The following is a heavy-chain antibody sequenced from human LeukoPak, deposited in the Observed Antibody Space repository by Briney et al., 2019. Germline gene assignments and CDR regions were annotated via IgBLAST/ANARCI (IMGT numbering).Heavy chain of an antibody. Sequence: PGESLKISCKGSGYSFTIYWIGWVRQLPGKGLEWMGIIYPGDSDTRYSPSFQGQVTISADKSSSTAYLQWSSLKASDTAMYYCARRGPIAAAGYYFDYWGQGTLVTVSS. CDR2: IYPGDSDT. D-gene: IGHD6-13*01. V-gene: IGHV5-51*01. CDR3: ARRGPIAAAGYYFDY. CDR1: GYSFTIYW. J-gene: IGHJ4*02.